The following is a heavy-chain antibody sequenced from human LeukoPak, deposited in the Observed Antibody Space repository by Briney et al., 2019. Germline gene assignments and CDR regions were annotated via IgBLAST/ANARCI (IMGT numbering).Heavy chain of an antibody. Sequence: PSETLSLTCTVSGGSISSYYWGWIRQPPGKGLKWIGYIYTSGTTNYNPSLKSRVTISVDTSKNQFSLKLSSVTAADTAVYYCARRAAAKTYYYYYMDVWGKGTTVTVSS. CDR1: GGSISSYY. J-gene: IGHJ6*03. CDR2: IYTSGTT. CDR3: ARRAAAKTYYYYYMDV. D-gene: IGHD6-13*01. V-gene: IGHV4-4*09.